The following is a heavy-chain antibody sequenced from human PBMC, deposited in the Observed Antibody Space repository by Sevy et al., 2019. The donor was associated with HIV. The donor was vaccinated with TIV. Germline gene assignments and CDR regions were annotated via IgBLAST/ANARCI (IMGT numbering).Heavy chain of an antibody. CDR1: GFTFSSYA. J-gene: IGHJ4*02. V-gene: IGHV3-23*01. CDR3: AKDSYSGSYRPFDY. Sequence: GGSLRLSCAASGFTFSSYAMSWVRQAPGKGLEWVSAISGSGGSTYYADSVKGRFTISRDNSKNTLYLQMNSLRAEDTAIYYCAKDSYSGSYRPFDYWGQGTLVTVSS. CDR2: ISGSGGST. D-gene: IGHD1-26*01.